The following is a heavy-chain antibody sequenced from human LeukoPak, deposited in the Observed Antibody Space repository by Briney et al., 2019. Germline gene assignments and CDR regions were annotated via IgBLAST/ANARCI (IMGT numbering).Heavy chain of an antibody. J-gene: IGHJ1*01. V-gene: IGHV3-23*01. D-gene: IGHD3-22*01. Sequence: GGSLRLSCAASGFTFINYAMSWVRQAPGKGLEWVSLISKSSDATYYAPSVKDRFTISRDNSKNTLYLQMNSLRAEDTAVYYCAKDLDSSGSWPAEYFQHWGQGTLVTVSS. CDR2: ISKSSDAT. CDR3: AKDLDSSGSWPAEYFQH. CDR1: GFTFINYA.